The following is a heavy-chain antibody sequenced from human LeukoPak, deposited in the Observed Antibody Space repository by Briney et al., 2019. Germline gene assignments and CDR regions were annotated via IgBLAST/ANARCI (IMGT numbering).Heavy chain of an antibody. CDR3: ARDGRYCSSTSCYIPL. V-gene: IGHV3-48*01. D-gene: IGHD2-2*02. CDR2: ISSDSITI. Sequence: GGSLRLSCAASGFTFSSYSMNWVRQAPGKGLEWVSYISSDSITIYYADSVKGRFTISRDNAKNSLYLQMNSLRAEDTAAYYCARDGRYCSSTSCYIPLWGQGTLVTVSS. CDR1: GFTFSSYS. J-gene: IGHJ4*02.